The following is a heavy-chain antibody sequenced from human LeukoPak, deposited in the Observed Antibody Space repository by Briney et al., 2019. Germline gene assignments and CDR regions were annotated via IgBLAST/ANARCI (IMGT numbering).Heavy chain of an antibody. Sequence: SETLSLTCTVSGGSISSYYWSWIRQPPGKGLEWIGYIYYSGSTNYNPSLKSRVTISVDTSKNQFSLKLSSVTAADAAVYYCARGESANFDYWGQGTLVTVSS. V-gene: IGHV4-59*01. CDR3: ARGESANFDY. CDR2: IYYSGST. CDR1: GGSISSYY. J-gene: IGHJ4*02.